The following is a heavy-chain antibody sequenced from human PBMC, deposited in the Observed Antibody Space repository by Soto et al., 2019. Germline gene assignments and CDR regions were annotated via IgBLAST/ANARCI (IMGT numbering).Heavy chain of an antibody. Sequence: PSETLSLTCTVSGGSISSCDYYWSWIRQPPGKGLEWIGYIYYSGSTYYNPSLKSRVTISVDTSKNQFSLKLSSVTAADTAVYYCARVGTYCTNGVCYRVRYYFDYWGQGTLVTVSS. CDR3: ARVGTYCTNGVCYRVRYYFDY. D-gene: IGHD2-8*01. V-gene: IGHV4-30-4*01. J-gene: IGHJ4*02. CDR2: IYYSGST. CDR1: GGSISSCDYY.